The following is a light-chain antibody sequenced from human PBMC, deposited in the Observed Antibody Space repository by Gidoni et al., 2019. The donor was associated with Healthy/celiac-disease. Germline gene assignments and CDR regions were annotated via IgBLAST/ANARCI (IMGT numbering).Light chain of an antibody. CDR2: DAS. Sequence: EIVLTQSPATLSLSPGERATLSCRASQSVSSYLAWYQQKPGQAPRLLIYDASNRATGSPARFSGSGSGKDFTLTISSREPEDFAVYYCQQRSNWLTFGGXTKVEIK. CDR1: QSVSSY. V-gene: IGKV3-11*01. CDR3: QQRSNWLT. J-gene: IGKJ4*01.